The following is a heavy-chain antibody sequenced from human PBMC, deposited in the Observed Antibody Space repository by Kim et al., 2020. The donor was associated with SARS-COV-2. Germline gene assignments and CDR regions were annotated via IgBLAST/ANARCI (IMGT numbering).Heavy chain of an antibody. Sequence: DTRYSPSFQGPVTISADKSISTAYLQWSSLKASDTAMYYCAGTRDGYNLDYWGQGTLVTVSS. V-gene: IGHV5-51*01. D-gene: IGHD5-12*01. CDR3: AGTRDGYNLDY. J-gene: IGHJ4*02. CDR2: DT.